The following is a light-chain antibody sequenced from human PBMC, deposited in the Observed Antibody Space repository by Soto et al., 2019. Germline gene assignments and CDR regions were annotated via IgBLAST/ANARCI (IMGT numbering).Light chain of an antibody. V-gene: IGKV3-20*01. CDR1: QSVSSSY. CDR2: GAF. CDR3: QQYGSSPPLT. J-gene: IGKJ4*01. Sequence: EIVLTQSPGTLSLSPGERATLSCRASQSVSSSYLAWYQQKADQAPRLLIYGAFSRATGIPDRFSGSGSGTDFTLTISRLEPEDSAVYYCQQYGSSPPLTFGGGTKVEIK.